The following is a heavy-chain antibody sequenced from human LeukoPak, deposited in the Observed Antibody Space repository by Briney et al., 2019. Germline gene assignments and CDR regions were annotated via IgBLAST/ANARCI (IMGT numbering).Heavy chain of an antibody. V-gene: IGHV1-18*01. CDR1: GYTFTSYG. CDR2: ISAYNGNT. J-gene: IGHJ3*02. D-gene: IGHD3-22*01. CDR3: ARALSLVVVITDDAFDI. Sequence: ASVKVSCKTSGYTFTSYGIIWVRQAPGQGLEWMGWISAYNGNTNYAQKLQGRVTMTTDTSTSTAYMELRSLRSDDTAVYYCARALSLVVVITDDAFDIWGQGTMVTVSS.